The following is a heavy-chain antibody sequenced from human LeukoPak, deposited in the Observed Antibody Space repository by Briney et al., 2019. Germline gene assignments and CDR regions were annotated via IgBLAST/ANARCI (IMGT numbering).Heavy chain of an antibody. D-gene: IGHD5-18*01. Sequence: SVKVSCKASGGTFSSYTISWVRQAPGQRLEWMGRIIPILGIANYAQKFQGRVTITADKSTSTAYMELSSLRSEDTAVYYCARAPRGYGSGLNWFDPWGQGTLVTASS. CDR3: ARAPRGYGSGLNWFDP. CDR1: GGTFSSYT. V-gene: IGHV1-69*02. J-gene: IGHJ5*02. CDR2: IIPILGIA.